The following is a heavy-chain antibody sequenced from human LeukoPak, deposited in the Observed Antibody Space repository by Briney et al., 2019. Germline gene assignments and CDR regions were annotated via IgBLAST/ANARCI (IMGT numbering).Heavy chain of an antibody. CDR1: DDSIRIYY. CDR3: VRDRAYGSGKNWFDP. Sequence: SETLSLTCTVSDDSIRIYYWSCILQPPGKGLQWIVHIDDSGSPKRHPSFRSRVTISVDTSKNQFSLKLSSVTAADTAVYFCVRDRAYGSGKNWFDPWGQGTQVTVSS. V-gene: IGHV4-59*01. J-gene: IGHJ5*02. CDR2: IDDSGSP. D-gene: IGHD3-10*01.